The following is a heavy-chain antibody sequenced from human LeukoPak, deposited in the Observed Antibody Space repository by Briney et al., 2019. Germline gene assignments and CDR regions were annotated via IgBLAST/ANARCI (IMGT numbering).Heavy chain of an antibody. J-gene: IGHJ4*02. Sequence: SETLSLTCTVSPDSTTSNFWSWVRQPPGKGLDWIGEIHRSGSTNYNPSLQSRVTISIDRSKNQIALELSSVTAADTAVYYCAREIVGGFNPGAYWGQGTLVTVSS. CDR3: AREIVGGFNPGAY. CDR1: PDSTTSNF. V-gene: IGHV4-4*02. D-gene: IGHD1-14*01. CDR2: IHRSGST.